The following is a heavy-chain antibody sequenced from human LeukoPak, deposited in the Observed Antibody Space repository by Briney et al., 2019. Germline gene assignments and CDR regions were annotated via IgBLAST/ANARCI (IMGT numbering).Heavy chain of an antibody. CDR2: IDPSDSYT. V-gene: IGHV5-10-1*01. CDR1: GYSFTTYW. CDR3: AREINEVTPLRYFDY. J-gene: IGHJ4*02. Sequence: GESLKISCKGSGYSFTTYWISWVRQMPGKGLEWMGRIDPSDSYTNYSPSFQGHVTISADESTSTAYMELSSLRSEDTAVYYCAREINEVTPLRYFDYWGQGTLVTVSS. D-gene: IGHD4-23*01.